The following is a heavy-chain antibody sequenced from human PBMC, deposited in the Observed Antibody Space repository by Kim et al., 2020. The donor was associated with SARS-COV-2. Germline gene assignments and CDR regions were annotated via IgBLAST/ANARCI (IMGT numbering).Heavy chain of an antibody. J-gene: IGHJ4*02. V-gene: IGHV3-33*01. CDR2: IWYDGSNK. Sequence: GGSLRLSCAASGFTFSSYGMHWVRQAPGKGLEWVAVIWYDGSNKYYADSVKGRFTISRDNSKNTLYLQMNSLRAEDTAVYYCSRDEDSSGFPYYFDYWGQGTLVTVSS. CDR3: SRDEDSSGFPYYFDY. CDR1: GFTFSSYG. D-gene: IGHD3-22*01.